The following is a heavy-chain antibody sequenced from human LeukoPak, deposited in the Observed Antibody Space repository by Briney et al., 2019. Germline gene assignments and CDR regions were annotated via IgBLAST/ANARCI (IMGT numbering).Heavy chain of an antibody. D-gene: IGHD1-26*01. Sequence: PGGSLRLSCAASGFTFSDYWMNWVRQAPGKGLEWVAILKQDGSEILYVDSVKGRFTISRDNAKNSLYLQMNSLRAEDTAVYYCAGRAGRSIDYWGQGTLVTVSS. V-gene: IGHV3-7*01. CDR3: AGRAGRSIDY. J-gene: IGHJ4*02. CDR1: GFTFSDYW. CDR2: LKQDGSEI.